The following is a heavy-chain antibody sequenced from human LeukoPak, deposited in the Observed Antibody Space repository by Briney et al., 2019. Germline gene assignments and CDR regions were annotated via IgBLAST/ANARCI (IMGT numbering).Heavy chain of an antibody. V-gene: IGHV4-59*08. CDR1: GGSISSYY. CDR2: IYYSGST. J-gene: IGHJ4*02. D-gene: IGHD4-23*01. Sequence: PSETLSLTCTVSGGSISSYYWSWIRQPPGKGLEWIGYIYYSGSTNYNPSLKSRVTISVDTSKNQSSLKLSSVTAADAAVYYCARAYGTTVAYYFDYWGQGTLVTVSS. CDR3: ARAYGTTVAYYFDY.